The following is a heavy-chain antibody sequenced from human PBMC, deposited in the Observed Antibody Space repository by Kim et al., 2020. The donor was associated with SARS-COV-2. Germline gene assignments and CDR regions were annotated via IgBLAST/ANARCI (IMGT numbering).Heavy chain of an antibody. D-gene: IGHD1-1*01. J-gene: IGHJ4*02. CDR2: INPNSGGT. CDR1: GYTFTGYY. V-gene: IGHV1-2*06. CDR3: ARDDGYNSPFDY. Sequence: ASVKVSCKASGYTFTGYYMHWVRQAPGQGLEWMGRINPNSGGTNYAQKFQGRVTMTRDTSISTAYMELSRLRSDDTAVYYCARDDGYNSPFDYWGQGTLVTVSS.